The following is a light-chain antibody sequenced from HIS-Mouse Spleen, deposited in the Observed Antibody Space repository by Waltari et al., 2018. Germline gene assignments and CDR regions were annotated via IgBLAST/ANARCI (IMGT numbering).Light chain of an antibody. CDR3: SSYTSSSTRV. CDR1: SSDVGGYNY. Sequence: QSALTQPASVSGSPGQSTTISCSGTSSDVGGYNYVTWSQQHPGQAPKLMIYDVSTPPSGVSNRFSGSKSGNTASLTISGLQAEDEADYYCSSYTSSSTRVFGGGTKLTVL. V-gene: IGLV2-14*03. J-gene: IGLJ3*02. CDR2: DVS.